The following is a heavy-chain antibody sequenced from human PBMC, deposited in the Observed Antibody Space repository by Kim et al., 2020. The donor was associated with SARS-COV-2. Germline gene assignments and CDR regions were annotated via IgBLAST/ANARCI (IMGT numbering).Heavy chain of an antibody. CDR1: GYTLIDLS. CDR3: ATGSAVAVAGWFDP. D-gene: IGHD6-19*01. V-gene: IGHV1-24*01. Sequence: ASVKVSCKVSGYTLIDLSMHWVRQAPGNGLEWMGGFDPEDGETIYAQKFQGRVTMTEDTSTDTAYMELSSLRSEDTAVYYCATGSAVAVAGWFDPWGQGTLVTVSS. J-gene: IGHJ5*02. CDR2: FDPEDGET.